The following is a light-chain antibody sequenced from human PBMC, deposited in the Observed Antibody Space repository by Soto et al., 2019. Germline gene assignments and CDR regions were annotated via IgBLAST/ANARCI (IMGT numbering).Light chain of an antibody. V-gene: IGKV1-39*01. Sequence: DIQMTQSPFSLSASIGDRVTITCRASQTILSFLNWYQQRPGKAPSLLIYAAYNLESGVPSRFSGSGSGTEFTLTISSLQPEDFATYYCQQSYDTPWTFGQGTKV. CDR2: AAY. CDR1: QTILSF. CDR3: QQSYDTPWT. J-gene: IGKJ1*01.